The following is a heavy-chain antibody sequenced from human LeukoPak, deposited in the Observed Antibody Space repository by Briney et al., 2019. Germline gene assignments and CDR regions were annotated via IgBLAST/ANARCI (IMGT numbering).Heavy chain of an antibody. CDR1: GGSISTYY. Sequence: SETLSLTCTVSGGSISTYYWSWIRQPVGKGLEWIGRIYTSGSTNYNPSLKSRVTMSVDTSKNQFSLKLSSVTAADTAVYYCARGGGQWPVLFDYWGQGTLVTVSS. J-gene: IGHJ4*02. D-gene: IGHD6-19*01. CDR3: ARGGGQWPVLFDY. CDR2: IYTSGST. V-gene: IGHV4-4*07.